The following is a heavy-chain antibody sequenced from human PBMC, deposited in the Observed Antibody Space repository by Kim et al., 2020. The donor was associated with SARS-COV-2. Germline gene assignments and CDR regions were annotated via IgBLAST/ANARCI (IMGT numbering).Heavy chain of an antibody. Sequence: GGSLRLSCAASGFTFSSYGMHWVRQAPGKGLEWVAVIWYDGSNKYYADSVKGRFTISRDNSKNTLYLQMNSLRAEDTAVYYCARDSRWQPRREVRYYYFDYWGQGTLVTVSS. D-gene: IGHD1-1*01. CDR1: GFTFSSYG. J-gene: IGHJ4*02. CDR2: IWYDGSNK. V-gene: IGHV3-33*01. CDR3: ARDSRWQPRREVRYYYFDY.